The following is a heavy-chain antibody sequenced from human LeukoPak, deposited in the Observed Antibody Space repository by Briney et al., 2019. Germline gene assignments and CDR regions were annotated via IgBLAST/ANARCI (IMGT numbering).Heavy chain of an antibody. CDR1: GYTFTGYY. Sequence: ASVKVSCKASGYTFTGYYVHWVRQAPGQGLEWMGWINPNSGGTNYAQKFQGRVTMTRDTSISTAYMELSRLRSDDTAVYYCARALYGGNSNYFDYWGQGTLVTVSS. CDR3: ARALYGGNSNYFDY. V-gene: IGHV1-2*02. CDR2: INPNSGGT. J-gene: IGHJ4*02. D-gene: IGHD4-23*01.